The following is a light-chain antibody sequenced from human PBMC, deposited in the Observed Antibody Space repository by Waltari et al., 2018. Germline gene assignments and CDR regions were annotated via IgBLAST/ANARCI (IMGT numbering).Light chain of an antibody. CDR2: RDN. V-gene: IGLV1-44*01. Sequence: QSVLTQSPSASGTPGQRATISCSGSDSNIGGNFVHWYQQFPGTATKLLIHRDNQRPSGVPDRFSGSKSGTSASLAISGLQSEDEALYFCAVWDDSLNGWVFGGGTKVTVL. CDR1: DSNIGGNF. J-gene: IGLJ3*02. CDR3: AVWDDSLNGWV.